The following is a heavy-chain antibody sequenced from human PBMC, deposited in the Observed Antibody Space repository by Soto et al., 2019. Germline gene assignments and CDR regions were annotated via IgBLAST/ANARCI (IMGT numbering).Heavy chain of an antibody. CDR1: GFTFSSYA. Sequence: GGTLRLCCAASGFTFSSYAMSWVRQAPGKGLEWVSAISGSGGSTYYADSVKGRFTISRDNSKNTLYLQMNSLRAEDTAVYYCAKDRWASAGIFDYWGQGTLVTVSS. V-gene: IGHV3-23*01. D-gene: IGHD6-13*01. J-gene: IGHJ4*02. CDR3: AKDRWASAGIFDY. CDR2: ISGSGGST.